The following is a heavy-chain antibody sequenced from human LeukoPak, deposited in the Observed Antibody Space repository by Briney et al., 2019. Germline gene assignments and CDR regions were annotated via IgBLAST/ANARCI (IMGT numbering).Heavy chain of an antibody. Sequence: PGGTLRLSCAASGFTFSNAWMSWVRQAPGKGLEWVGRIKSKTDGGTTDYAAPVKGRFTISRDDSKNTLYLQMNSLKTEDTAVYYCTTDLAYDILTVHIDYWGQGTLVTVSS. CDR1: GFTFSNAW. V-gene: IGHV3-15*01. D-gene: IGHD3-9*01. CDR3: TTDLAYDILTVHIDY. CDR2: IKSKTDGGTT. J-gene: IGHJ4*02.